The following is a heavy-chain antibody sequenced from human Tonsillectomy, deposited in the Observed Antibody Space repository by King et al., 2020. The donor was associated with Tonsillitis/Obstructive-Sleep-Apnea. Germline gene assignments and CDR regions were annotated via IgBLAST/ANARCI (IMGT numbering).Heavy chain of an antibody. Sequence: VQLVESGGGLVQPRGSLRLSCSASGFTFSSYAMHWVRQAPGKGLEYVSAISSNGGSTYYADSVKGRFTISRDNSKNTLYLQMSSLRAEDTAVYYCVSTRGGRIVGATGYYFDYWGQGTLVTVSS. V-gene: IGHV3-64D*06. CDR3: VSTRGGRIVGATGYYFDY. CDR1: GFTFSSYA. J-gene: IGHJ4*02. CDR2: ISSNGGST. D-gene: IGHD1-26*01.